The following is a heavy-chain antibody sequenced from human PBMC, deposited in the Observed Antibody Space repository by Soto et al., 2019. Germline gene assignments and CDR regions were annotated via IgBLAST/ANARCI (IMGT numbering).Heavy chain of an antibody. Sequence: QVQLQESGPGLVKPSGTLSLTCAVSGGSISSSNWWSWVRQPPGKGLEWIGEIYHSGSTNYNPSLKSRVTLSVDKSKNQFSLKLSSVTAADTAVYYCARGLLGYCSSTSCAPPLYGMDVWGQGTTVTVSS. V-gene: IGHV4-4*02. J-gene: IGHJ6*02. CDR2: IYHSGST. CDR1: GGSISSSNW. CDR3: ARGLLGYCSSTSCAPPLYGMDV. D-gene: IGHD2-2*01.